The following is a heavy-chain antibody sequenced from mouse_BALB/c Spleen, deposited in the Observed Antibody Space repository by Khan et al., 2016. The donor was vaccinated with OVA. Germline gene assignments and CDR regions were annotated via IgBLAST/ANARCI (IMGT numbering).Heavy chain of an antibody. CDR1: GSTFGSFV. Sequence: EVELVESGGDLVKPGGSLKLSCAASGSTFGSFVMSWVRQTPEKRLEWVASISSGGSTYYPDSVKGRFTISRDNARNILYLKMSSLRSEDTAMYYCAREAYRYDEYYFDYWGQGTTLTVSS. D-gene: IGHD2-14*01. J-gene: IGHJ2*01. CDR2: ISSGGST. V-gene: IGHV5-6-5*01. CDR3: AREAYRYDEYYFDY.